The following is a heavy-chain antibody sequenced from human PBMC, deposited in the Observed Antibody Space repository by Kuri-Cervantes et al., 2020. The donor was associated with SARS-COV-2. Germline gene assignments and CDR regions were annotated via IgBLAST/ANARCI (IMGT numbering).Heavy chain of an antibody. CDR1: GFTFSSYW. V-gene: IGHV3-74*01. Sequence: GESLKISCAASGFTFSSYWMSWVRQAPGKGLVWVSRINSDGSSTSYADSVKGRFTISRDNSKNTLYLQMNSLRAEDTAVYYCARESKYPMMYYYYGMDVWGQGTTVTVSS. CDR3: ARESKYPMMYYYYGMDV. D-gene: IGHD3-22*01. CDR2: INSDGSST. J-gene: IGHJ6*02.